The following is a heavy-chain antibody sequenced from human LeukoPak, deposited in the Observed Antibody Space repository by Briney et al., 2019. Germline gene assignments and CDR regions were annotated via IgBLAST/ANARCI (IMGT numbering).Heavy chain of an antibody. V-gene: IGHV4-34*01. CDR3: AREGAFGIGSENGPLKFDY. D-gene: IGHD3-10*01. CDR1: GGSFSGYY. CDR2: INHSGST. J-gene: IGHJ4*02. Sequence: SETLSLTCAVYGGSFSGYYWSWIRQPPGKGLEWIGEINHSGSTNYNPSLKSRVTISVDTSKNQFSLKLSSVTAADTAVYYCAREGAFGIGSENGPLKFDYWGQGTLVTVSS.